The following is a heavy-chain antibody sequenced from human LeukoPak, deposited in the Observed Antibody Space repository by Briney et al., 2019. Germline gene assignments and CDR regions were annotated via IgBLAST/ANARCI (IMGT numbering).Heavy chain of an antibody. CDR3: ARVRRVAAAGTRYYFDY. CDR2: ISAYNGNT. V-gene: IGHV1-18*01. J-gene: IGHJ4*02. CDR1: GYTFTSYG. D-gene: IGHD6-13*01. Sequence: ASVKVSCKASGYTFTSYGISWVRQAPGQGLEWMGWISAYNGNTNYAQKLQGRVTMTTDTSTSTAYMELSRLRSDDTAVYYCARVRRVAAAGTRYYFDYWGQGTLVTVSS.